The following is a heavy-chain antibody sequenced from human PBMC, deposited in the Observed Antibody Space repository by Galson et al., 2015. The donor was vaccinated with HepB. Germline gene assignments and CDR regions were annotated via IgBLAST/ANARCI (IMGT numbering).Heavy chain of an antibody. D-gene: IGHD3-3*01. CDR1: GFTFSSYA. Sequence: SLRLSCAASGFTFSSYAMHWVRQAPGKGLEWVAVISYDGSNKYYADSVKGRFTISRDNSKNTLYLQMNSLRAEDTAVYYCARSFITIFGVVIPPGIDYWGQGTLVTVSS. CDR3: ARSFITIFGVVIPPGIDY. CDR2: ISYDGSNK. V-gene: IGHV3-30-3*01. J-gene: IGHJ4*02.